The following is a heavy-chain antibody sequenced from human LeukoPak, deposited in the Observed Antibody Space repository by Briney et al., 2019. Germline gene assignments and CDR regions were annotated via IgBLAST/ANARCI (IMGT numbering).Heavy chain of an antibody. CDR3: ADYGVSGVRNNFY. D-gene: IGHD3-3*01. V-gene: IGHV3-23*01. Sequence: GGSLRLSCAASGLAFSSYAMYWVRQPPGKGLEWVSTISVASITFYTDSVKGRFTISRDNSRNTVYLQMTSLRADDTAVYYCADYGVSGVRNNFYWGQGTLVTVSS. CDR1: GLAFSSYA. J-gene: IGHJ4*02. CDR2: ISVASIT.